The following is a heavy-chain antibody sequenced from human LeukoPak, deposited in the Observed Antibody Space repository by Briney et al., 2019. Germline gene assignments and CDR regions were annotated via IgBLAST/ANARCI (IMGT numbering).Heavy chain of an antibody. CDR3: AKDKPCYDILTGGFDY. D-gene: IGHD3-9*01. V-gene: IGHV3-23*01. CDR1: GFTFSSYA. CDR2: ISGSGGST. Sequence: PGGSLRLSCAASGFTFSSYAMSWVRQAPGRGLEWVSAISGSGGSTYYADSVRGRFTISRDNSKNTLYLQMNSLRAEDTAVYYCAKDKPCYDILTGGFDYWGQGTLVTVSS. J-gene: IGHJ4*02.